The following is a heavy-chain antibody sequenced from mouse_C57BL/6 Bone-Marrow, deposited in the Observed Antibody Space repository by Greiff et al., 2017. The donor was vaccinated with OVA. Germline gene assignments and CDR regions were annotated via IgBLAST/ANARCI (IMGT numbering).Heavy chain of an antibody. CDR3: ARLGYYYGSSWGFYYAMDY. CDR1: GYTFTDYA. CDR2: ISTYYGDA. Sequence: QVQLKESGPELVRPGVSVKISCKGSGYTFTDYAMHWVKQSHAKSLEWIGVISTYYGDASYNQKFKDKATMTVDKSSSTAYMELARLTSEDSAVYYCARLGYYYGSSWGFYYAMDYWGQGTSVTVSS. V-gene: IGHV1-67*01. J-gene: IGHJ4*01. D-gene: IGHD1-1*01.